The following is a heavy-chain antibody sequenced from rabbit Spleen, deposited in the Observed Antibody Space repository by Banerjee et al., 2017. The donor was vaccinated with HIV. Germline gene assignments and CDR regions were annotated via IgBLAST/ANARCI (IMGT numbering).Heavy chain of an antibody. CDR1: GVSFSFNSY. CDR3: ARDSGSSFSSYGMDL. Sequence: QSLEESGGDLVKPGASLTLTCTASGVSFSFNSYMCWVRQAPGKGLEWIACIDIASSGFSYFASWAKGRFTISKTSSTTVTLQMTSLTAADTATYFCARDSGSSFSSYGMDLWGPGTLVTVS. CDR2: IDIASSGFS. D-gene: IGHD8-1*01. J-gene: IGHJ6*01. V-gene: IGHV1S40*01.